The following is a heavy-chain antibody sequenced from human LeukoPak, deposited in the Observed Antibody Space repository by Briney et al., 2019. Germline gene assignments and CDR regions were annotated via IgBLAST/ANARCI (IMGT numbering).Heavy chain of an antibody. V-gene: IGHV4-59*12. CDR3: ARAGIAAGDVDY. Sequence: SETLSLTCTVSGGSISSYYWSWIRQPPGKGLEWIGYIYYSGSTNYNPSLKSRVTISVDTSKNQFSLKLSSVTAADTAVYYCARAGIAAGDVDYWGQGTLVTVSS. D-gene: IGHD6-13*01. J-gene: IGHJ4*02. CDR2: IYYSGST. CDR1: GGSISSYY.